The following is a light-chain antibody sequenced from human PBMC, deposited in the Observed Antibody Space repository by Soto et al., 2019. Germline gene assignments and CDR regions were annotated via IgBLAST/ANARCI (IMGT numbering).Light chain of an antibody. CDR3: GTWDNSLSVVV. Sequence: QPVLTQPPSVSAAPGQKVTMSCSGSGSNIGNNFVSWYQQFPGPAPKLLIYDDNKRPTGIPDRFSASKXXXSATLGXTGLQTGDEADYYCGTWDNSLSVVVFGGGTKLTVL. CDR1: GSNIGNNF. V-gene: IGLV1-51*01. J-gene: IGLJ3*02. CDR2: DDN.